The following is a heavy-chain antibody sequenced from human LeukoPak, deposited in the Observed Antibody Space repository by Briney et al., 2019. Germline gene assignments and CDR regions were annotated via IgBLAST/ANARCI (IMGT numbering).Heavy chain of an antibody. J-gene: IGHJ4*02. CDR2: IYHSGST. D-gene: IGHD4-17*01. Sequence: SETLSLTCAVSGYSISSGYYWGWIRQPPGKGLEWIGSIYHSGSTYYNPSLKSRVTISVATSKNQFSLKLSSVTAADTAVYYCASLYGDYLDYWGQGTLVTVSS. CDR3: ASLYGDYLDY. V-gene: IGHV4-38-2*01. CDR1: GYSISSGYY.